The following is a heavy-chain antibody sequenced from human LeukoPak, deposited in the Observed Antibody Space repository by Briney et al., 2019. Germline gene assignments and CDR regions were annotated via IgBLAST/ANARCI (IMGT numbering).Heavy chain of an antibody. CDR1: GFTFSSYA. Sequence: GGSLRLSCAASGFTFSSYAMSWVRQAPGKGLEWVSAISGSGGSTYYADSVKGRFTISRDNSKNTLYLQMNSLRPEDTAVYYCAKGGGLWFGELFDYWGQGTLVTVSS. V-gene: IGHV3-23*01. J-gene: IGHJ4*02. D-gene: IGHD3-10*01. CDR3: AKGGGLWFGELFDY. CDR2: ISGSGGST.